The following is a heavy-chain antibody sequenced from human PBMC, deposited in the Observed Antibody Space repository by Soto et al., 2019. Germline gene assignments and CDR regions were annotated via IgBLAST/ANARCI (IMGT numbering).Heavy chain of an antibody. CDR3: ARVDTAMGIALYYYGMDV. CDR1: GDSVSSNSAA. J-gene: IGHJ6*02. D-gene: IGHD5-18*01. CDR2: TYYRSKWYN. Sequence: SQTLSLTCAISGDSVSSNSAAWNWIRQSPSRGLEWLGRTYYRSKWYNDYAVSVKSRITINPDTSKNQFSLQLNSVTPEDTAVYYCARVDTAMGIALYYYGMDVWGQGTTVTVAS. V-gene: IGHV6-1*01.